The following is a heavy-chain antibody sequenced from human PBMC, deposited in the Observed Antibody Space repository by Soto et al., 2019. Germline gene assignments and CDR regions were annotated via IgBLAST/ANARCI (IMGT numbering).Heavy chain of an antibody. J-gene: IGHJ6*02. V-gene: IGHV1-3*01. Sequence: QIQPMQSGAEVKKPGASVKVSCKASGYTFTSYGIHWVRQAPGQRLEWTGWINAGNGNTKYSEKFQGRVTITRDTSASTAYLELSSLRSEDTAVYYCARDPNDSSAYYHHYYYGMDVWGQGTTVTVSS. CDR3: ARDPNDSSAYYHHYYYGMDV. CDR2: INAGNGNT. D-gene: IGHD3-22*01. CDR1: GYTFTSYG.